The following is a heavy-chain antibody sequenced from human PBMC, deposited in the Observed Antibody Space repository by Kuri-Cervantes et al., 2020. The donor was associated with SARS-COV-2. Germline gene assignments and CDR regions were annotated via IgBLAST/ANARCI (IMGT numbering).Heavy chain of an antibody. CDR3: AKGLIWGLDY. J-gene: IGHJ4*02. Sequence: GGSLRLSCAASGFIFSDAGMHWVRQAPGKGLEWVAFIQDDGSNKYYADSVKGRFTISRDNSKYALYLQMNSLSAADTAVYYCAKGLIWGLDYWGQGTLVTVSS. CDR1: GFIFSDAG. D-gene: IGHD7-27*01. CDR2: IQDDGSNK. V-gene: IGHV3-30*02.